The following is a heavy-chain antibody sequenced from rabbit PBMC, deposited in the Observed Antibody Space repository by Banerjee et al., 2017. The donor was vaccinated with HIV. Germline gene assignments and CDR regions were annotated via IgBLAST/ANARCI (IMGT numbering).Heavy chain of an antibody. D-gene: IGHD1-1*01. CDR1: GFSFSSKYY. V-gene: IGHV1S45*01. Sequence: QEQLVESGGDLVKPGASLTLTCTASGFSFSSKYYMCWVRQAPGKGLEWIACIDAGSGGGTVYASWAKGRFTISKTSSTTVTLQVTSLTAADTATYFCARGSIGSSSGYLSLWGPGTLVTVS. J-gene: IGHJ6*01. CDR3: ARGSIGSSSGYLSL. CDR2: IDAGSGGGT.